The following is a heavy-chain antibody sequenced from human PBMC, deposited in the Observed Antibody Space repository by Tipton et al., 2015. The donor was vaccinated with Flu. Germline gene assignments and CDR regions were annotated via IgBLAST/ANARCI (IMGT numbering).Heavy chain of an antibody. CDR3: ARVFYNISTGYLNLAAMDY. V-gene: IGHV3-21*06. CDR2: ISTSSTYI. Sequence: SLRLSCAASGFSFVDYNMNWVRQTPGKGLEWVSSISTSSTYISYGDSVKGRVTVSRDNDNNSLFLQMNSLRVEDTGIYYCARVFYNISTGYLNLAAMDYWGQGTLVTVSS. D-gene: IGHD3-9*01. J-gene: IGHJ4*02. CDR1: GFSFVDYN.